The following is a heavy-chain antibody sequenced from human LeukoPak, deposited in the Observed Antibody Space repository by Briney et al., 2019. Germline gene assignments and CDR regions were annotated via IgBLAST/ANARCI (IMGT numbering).Heavy chain of an antibody. D-gene: IGHD3-22*01. J-gene: IGHJ5*02. CDR1: GGSISGDDYS. CDR3: ARGRGGYDTRGYYNSWLDP. CDR2: IYHSGTT. V-gene: IGHV4-30-2*01. Sequence: SETLSLTCAVSGGSISGDDYSWSWIRQPPGKGLEWIGYIYHSGTTYYNPSLKSRVTISVDRSKNQFSLKLSSVTAADTAAYYCARGRGGYDTRGYYNSWLDPWGQGILATVSS.